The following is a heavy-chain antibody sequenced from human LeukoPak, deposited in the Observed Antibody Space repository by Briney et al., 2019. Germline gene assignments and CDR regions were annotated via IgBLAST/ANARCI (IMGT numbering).Heavy chain of an antibody. CDR2: INPSDDSA. D-gene: IGHD3-22*01. CDR3: ARAYYESSAYRHAVYFDY. Sequence: ASVKVSCKASGYTFNSSYMHWVRQAPGQGLEWMGIINPSDDSARYAQKFQGRVTMTKDTSTNTVYMHLSSLSSDDTAVYYCARAYYESSAYRHAVYFDYWGQGTLVTVSS. CDR1: GYTFNSSY. V-gene: IGHV1-46*02. J-gene: IGHJ4*02.